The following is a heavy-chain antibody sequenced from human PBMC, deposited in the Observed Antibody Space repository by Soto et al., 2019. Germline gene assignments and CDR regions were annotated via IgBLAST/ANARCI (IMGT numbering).Heavy chain of an antibody. Sequence: ASVKVSCKASGYTFTGYYMHWVRQAPGQGLEWMGWINPNSGGTNYAQKFQGRFTISRDNSKNTLYLQMNSLRAEDTAVYYCARGVAALHFYGMDVWGQGTTVTVSS. CDR3: ARGVAALHFYGMDV. J-gene: IGHJ6*02. V-gene: IGHV1-2*02. CDR1: GYTFTGYY. CDR2: INPNSGGT. D-gene: IGHD6-6*01.